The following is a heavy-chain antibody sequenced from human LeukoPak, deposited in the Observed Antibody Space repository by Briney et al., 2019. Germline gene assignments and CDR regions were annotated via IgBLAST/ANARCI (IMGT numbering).Heavy chain of an antibody. J-gene: IGHJ4*02. D-gene: IGHD3-16*01. Sequence: SETLSLTCTVSGGSISSYYWSWIRQPPGKGLEWIGYTYYSGSTNYNPSLKSRVTISVDTSKNQFSLKLSSVTAADTAVYYCARALGDYFDYWGQGTLVTVSS. CDR2: TYYSGST. CDR3: ARALGDYFDY. V-gene: IGHV4-59*01. CDR1: GGSISSYY.